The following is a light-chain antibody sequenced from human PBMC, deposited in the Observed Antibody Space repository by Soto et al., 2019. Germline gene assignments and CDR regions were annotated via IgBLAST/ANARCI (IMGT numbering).Light chain of an antibody. V-gene: IGKV3-20*01. J-gene: IGKJ1*01. Sequence: EIVLTQSPGTLSLSPGERATLSCRASQSVSSSYLAWYQQKPGQAPRLLIYGASSRASGIPDRFSGSGSGTDFTLTISRLEPEDFEVYYCQKYDGSPKTFGQGTKV. CDR3: QKYDGSPKT. CDR2: GAS. CDR1: QSVSSSY.